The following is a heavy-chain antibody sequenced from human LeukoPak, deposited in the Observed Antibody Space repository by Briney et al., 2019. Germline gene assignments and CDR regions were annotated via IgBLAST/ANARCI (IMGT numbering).Heavy chain of an antibody. V-gene: IGHV3-7*01. Sequence: GGSLRLSCVVSGFTFSNFWMSWVRQAPGKGLEWVANIKQDGSEKYYVDSVKGRFTISRDNAKNSLYLQMNSLRAEDTAVYYCARDLVNRGSGSYFDYWGQGALVTVSS. CDR1: GFTFSNFW. CDR3: ARDLVNRGSGSYFDY. CDR2: IKQDGSEK. J-gene: IGHJ4*02. D-gene: IGHD3-10*01.